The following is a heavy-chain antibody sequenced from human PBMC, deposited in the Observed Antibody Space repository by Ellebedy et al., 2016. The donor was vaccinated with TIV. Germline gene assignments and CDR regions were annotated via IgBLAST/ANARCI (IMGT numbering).Heavy chain of an antibody. J-gene: IGHJ6*02. D-gene: IGHD3-10*01. Sequence: ASVKVSCKASGYTFTSYFLHWVRQAPGQGLEWMGVINPSDGTTSYAQKFQGRVTMTGDTSTSTIYMELSSLRSEDTAVYYCAREFTVRGVIHYGMDVWGQGTTVTVSS. CDR2: INPSDGTT. CDR1: GYTFTSYF. CDR3: AREFTVRGVIHYGMDV. V-gene: IGHV1-46*01.